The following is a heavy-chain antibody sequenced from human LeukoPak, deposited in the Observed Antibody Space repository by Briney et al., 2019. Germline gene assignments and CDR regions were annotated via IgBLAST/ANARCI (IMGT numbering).Heavy chain of an antibody. CDR1: GDSVSSNSAA. D-gene: IGHD3-10*01. CDR3: ARDLMVRGVTPDAFDI. CDR2: TYYRSKWYN. J-gene: IGHJ3*02. V-gene: IGHV6-1*01. Sequence: SQTLSLTCAISGDSVSSNSAAWNWIRQSPSRGLEWLGRTYYRSKWYNDYAVSVKSRITINPDTSKNQFSLKLSSVTAADTAVYYCARDLMVRGVTPDAFDIWGKGTTVTVSS.